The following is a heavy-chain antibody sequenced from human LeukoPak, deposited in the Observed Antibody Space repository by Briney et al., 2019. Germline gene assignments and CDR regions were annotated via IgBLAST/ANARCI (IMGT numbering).Heavy chain of an antibody. V-gene: IGHV1-69*13. Sequence: GASVKVSCKASGGTFSSYAISWVRQAPGQGLEWMGGIIPIFGTANYAQKFQGRVTITADESTSTAYMELSSLRSEDTAVYYCARVKKYYDFWSGYYTGYYYYYMDVWGNGTTVTVS. D-gene: IGHD3-3*01. CDR1: GGTFSSYA. CDR3: ARVKKYYDFWSGYYTGYYYYYMDV. J-gene: IGHJ6*03. CDR2: IIPIFGTA.